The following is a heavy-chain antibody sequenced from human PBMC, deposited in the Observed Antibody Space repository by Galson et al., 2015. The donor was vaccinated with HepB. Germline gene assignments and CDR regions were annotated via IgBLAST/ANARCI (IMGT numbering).Heavy chain of an antibody. CDR1: GYTFTSYA. D-gene: IGHD3-22*01. Sequence: SVKVSCKASGYTFTSYAMHWVRQAPGQRLEWMGWINAGNGNTKYSQKFQGRVTITRDTSASTAYMELSSLRSEDTAVYYCASSTYYYDSSGYSKDPDAFDIWGQGPMVTVSS. CDR3: ASSTYYYDSSGYSKDPDAFDI. CDR2: INAGNGNT. J-gene: IGHJ3*02. V-gene: IGHV1-3*01.